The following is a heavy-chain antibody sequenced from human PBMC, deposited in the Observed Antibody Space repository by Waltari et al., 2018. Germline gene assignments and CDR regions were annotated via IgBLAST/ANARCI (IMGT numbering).Heavy chain of an antibody. J-gene: IGHJ4*02. CDR3: ARRAGYSSSWVDY. V-gene: IGHV3-48*01. CDR1: GFTFSSYS. CDR2: ISSSSTI. D-gene: IGHD6-13*01. Sequence: EVQLVESGGGLVQPGGSLRLSCAASGFTFSSYSMNWVRQAPGKGLEWVSYISSSSTIYYADSVKGRFTISRDNAKNSLYLQMNSLRAEDTAVYYCARRAGYSSSWVDYWGQGTLVTVSS.